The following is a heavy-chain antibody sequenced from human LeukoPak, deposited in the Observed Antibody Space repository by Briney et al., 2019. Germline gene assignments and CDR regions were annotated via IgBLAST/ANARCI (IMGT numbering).Heavy chain of an antibody. CDR3: ARHPFQYPFDH. Sequence: SETLSLTCTVSGASVSSDYWSWIRQSPGRGLEWIGYIYHSGHTMSNPSLKSRVSLSLDTSNNQFSLKLSSVTAADTAVYYCARHPFQYPFDHWGQGTVVSVSS. CDR2: IYHSGHT. J-gene: IGHJ5*02. CDR1: GASVSSDY. D-gene: IGHD2/OR15-2a*01. V-gene: IGHV4-59*08.